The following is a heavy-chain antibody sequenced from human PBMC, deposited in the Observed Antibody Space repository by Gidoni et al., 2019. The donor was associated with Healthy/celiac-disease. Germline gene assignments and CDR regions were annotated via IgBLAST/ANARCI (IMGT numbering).Heavy chain of an antibody. D-gene: IGHD3-22*01. CDR3: ARVEDYYDSSGYYAGLRY. CDR1: GFTFSSFG. J-gene: IGHJ4*02. Sequence: QVQLVASGGGVVQPGRSLRPSCAASGFTFSSFGRHWVRQAPGKGLDWVAVIWYDGSNKYYADSVKGRFTISRDNSKNTLYLQMNSLRAEDTAVYYCARVEDYYDSSGYYAGLRYWGQGTLVTVSS. CDR2: IWYDGSNK. V-gene: IGHV3-33*01.